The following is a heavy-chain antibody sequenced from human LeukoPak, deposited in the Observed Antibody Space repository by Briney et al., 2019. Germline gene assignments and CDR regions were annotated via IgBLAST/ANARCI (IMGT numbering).Heavy chain of an antibody. D-gene: IGHD3-22*01. CDR3: ARGRSRGRGYYYRYFDY. V-gene: IGHV4-34*01. J-gene: IGHJ4*02. CDR2: INHSGST. CDR1: GFTCSSYW. Sequence: GSLRLSCAASGFTCSSYWMSWVRQPPGKGLEWIGEINHSGSTNYNPSLKSRVTISVDTSKNQFSLKLSSVTAADTAVYYCARGRSRGRGYYYRYFDYWGQGTLVTVSS.